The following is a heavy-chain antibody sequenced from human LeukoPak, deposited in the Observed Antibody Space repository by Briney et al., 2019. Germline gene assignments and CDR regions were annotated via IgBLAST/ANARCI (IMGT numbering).Heavy chain of an antibody. V-gene: IGHV3-21*01. Sequence: GGSLRLSCAASGFTFSSIAMTWVRQAPGKGLEWVSTIRSNGETTYNADSVKGRFTISRDNAKNSLYLQMNSLRAEDTAVYYCARVPGYSSGLFDYWGQGTLVTVSS. CDR2: IRSNGETT. CDR3: ARVPGYSSGLFDY. CDR1: GFTFSSIA. D-gene: IGHD6-19*01. J-gene: IGHJ4*02.